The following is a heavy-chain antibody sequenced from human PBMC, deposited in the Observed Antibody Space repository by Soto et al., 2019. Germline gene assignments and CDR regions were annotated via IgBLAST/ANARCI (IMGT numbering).Heavy chain of an antibody. V-gene: IGHV1-69*13. CDR2: IIPIFGTA. D-gene: IGHD2-15*01. Sequence: SVKVSCKASGGTFSSYAISWVRQAPGQGLEWMGGIIPIFGTANYAQKFQGRVTVTADESTSTAYMELSSLRSEDTAVYYCARGCSGGSCYRYYYYYGMDVWGQGTTVTVSS. CDR1: GGTFSSYA. J-gene: IGHJ6*02. CDR3: ARGCSGGSCYRYYYYYGMDV.